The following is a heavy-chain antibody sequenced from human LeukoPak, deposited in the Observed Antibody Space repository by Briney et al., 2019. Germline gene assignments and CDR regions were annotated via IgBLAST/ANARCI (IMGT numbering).Heavy chain of an antibody. Sequence: GRSLRLSCAASGFASNGYPMYWVRQAPGKGLEWVAFMSYVQGDVLYADSVKGRLTISRDDSNNTLYLQMNSLRPEDTAVFYCARAGGAWSRTHYYYFMDVWGRGTTVTVSS. CDR1: GFASNGYP. CDR2: MSYVQGDV. V-gene: IGHV3-30*01. J-gene: IGHJ6*03. D-gene: IGHD1/OR15-1a*01. CDR3: ARAGGAWSRTHYYYFMDV.